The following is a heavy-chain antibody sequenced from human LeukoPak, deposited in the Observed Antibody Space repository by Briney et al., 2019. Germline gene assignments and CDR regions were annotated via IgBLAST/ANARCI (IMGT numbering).Heavy chain of an antibody. CDR2: IKSKTDGGAT. V-gene: IGHV3-15*01. CDR1: GFTFSNAW. D-gene: IGHD3-22*01. Sequence: GGSLRLSCAASGFTFSNAWMSWVRQAPGKGLEWVGRIKSKTDGGATDYAAPVKGRFTISRDDSKNTLYLQMNSLKTEDTAVYYCTAVGYYDSSYTCYWGQGTLVTVSS. J-gene: IGHJ4*02. CDR3: TAVGYYDSSYTCY.